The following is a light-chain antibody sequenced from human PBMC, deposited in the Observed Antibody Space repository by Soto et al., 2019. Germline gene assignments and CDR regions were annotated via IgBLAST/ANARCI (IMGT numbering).Light chain of an antibody. Sequence: DIQMTQSPSTLSASVGERVTITCRASQSISSWLAWYQQKPGKAPKLLIYDASSLESGVPSRFSGSGSGTVFTLTISSLQPDDFATYYCQQYNSYWTFGQGPKVEIK. CDR1: QSISSW. CDR3: QQYNSYWT. CDR2: DAS. V-gene: IGKV1-5*01. J-gene: IGKJ1*01.